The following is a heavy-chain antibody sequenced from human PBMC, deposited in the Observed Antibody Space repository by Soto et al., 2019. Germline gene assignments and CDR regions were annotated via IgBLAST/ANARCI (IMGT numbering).Heavy chain of an antibody. CDR2: VTGSGDTS. J-gene: IGHJ4*02. V-gene: IGHV3-23*01. CDR3: VEPGAYWTR. Sequence: PGGSLRLSCKASGFSFANDAMAWVRQPQGKGLEWVSAVTGSGDTSYYADSVKGRFTISRDNSKWTLYLQMNSLRVDGTAIYYCVEPGAYWTRWGQGTPVTVSS. CDR1: GFSFANDA. D-gene: IGHD1-1*01.